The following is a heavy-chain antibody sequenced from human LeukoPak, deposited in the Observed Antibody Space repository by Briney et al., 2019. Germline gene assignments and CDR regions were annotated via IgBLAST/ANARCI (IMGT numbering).Heavy chain of an antibody. CDR2: LNPNTLVT. V-gene: IGHV1-2*02. D-gene: IGHD4-23*01. J-gene: IGHJ6*02. CDR3: ARKDGGRDGMDV. CDR1: GYTFTDYY. Sequence: GASVKVSCRASGYTFTDYYMHWVRQAPGQGLAWMGWLNPNTLVTKYAQHFQGRVSMTWDTSISTGYMDLHSLTSDDTAVYYCARKDGGRDGMDVWGQGTTVTVS.